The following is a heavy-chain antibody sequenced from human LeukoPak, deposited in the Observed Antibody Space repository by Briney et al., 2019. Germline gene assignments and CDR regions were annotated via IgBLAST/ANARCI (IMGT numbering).Heavy chain of an antibody. Sequence: GGSLRLSCEASGFTFSSYWMDWVRQAPGKGLVWVSGVNSDGTRTRYAESVKGRFSISRGNAKNTLYLQMNSLRAEDTAVYYCARVGSTDSPHAFDIWGQGTMVTVSS. J-gene: IGHJ3*02. D-gene: IGHD3-22*01. CDR3: ARVGSTDSPHAFDI. V-gene: IGHV3-74*01. CDR1: GFTFSSYW. CDR2: VNSDGTRT.